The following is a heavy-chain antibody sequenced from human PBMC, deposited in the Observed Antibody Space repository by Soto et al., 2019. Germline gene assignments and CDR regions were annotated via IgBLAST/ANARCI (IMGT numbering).Heavy chain of an antibody. V-gene: IGHV3-23*01. D-gene: IGHD1-20*01. Sequence: DVQLLQSGGGLVQSGGSLTLSCAASRFIFSDYAMNWVRQAPGKGLEWVSSIGGSNTDRYYADSVKGLFLISRDNSKNTMYLQMNSLRDDDTAVYYCAKDAVSYNGKWDWFDSWGQGTLVTVSS. CDR3: AKDAVSYNGKWDWFDS. J-gene: IGHJ5*01. CDR1: RFIFSDYA. CDR2: IGGSNTDR.